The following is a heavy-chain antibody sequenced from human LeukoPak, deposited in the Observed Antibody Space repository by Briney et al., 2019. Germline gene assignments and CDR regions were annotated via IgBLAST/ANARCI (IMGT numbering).Heavy chain of an antibody. J-gene: IGHJ5*02. V-gene: IGHV4-34*01. CDR3: ARYPRQQLTRKGSFWFDP. Sequence: SETLSLTCAVYGGSFSGYYWSWIRQPPGKGLEGIGEINHSGSTNYNPSLKSRVTISVDTSKNQFSLKLSSVTAADTAVYYCARYPRQQLTRKGSFWFDPWGQGTLVTASS. CDR2: INHSGST. CDR1: GGSFSGYY. D-gene: IGHD6-13*01.